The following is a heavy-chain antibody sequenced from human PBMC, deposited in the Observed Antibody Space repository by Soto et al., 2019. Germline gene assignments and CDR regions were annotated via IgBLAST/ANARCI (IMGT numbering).Heavy chain of an antibody. D-gene: IGHD2-2*01. CDR3: ARDLSSMPHAFDI. CDR2: ISSSSGYI. CDR1: GFTFSSYS. Sequence: GGSLRLSXAASGFTFSSYSMHWVRQAPGKGLEWVSSISSSSGYIYYADSVKGRFTISRDNAKNSLYLQMNSLRAEDTAVYYCARDLSSMPHAFDIWGQGTMVTVSS. V-gene: IGHV3-21*01. J-gene: IGHJ3*02.